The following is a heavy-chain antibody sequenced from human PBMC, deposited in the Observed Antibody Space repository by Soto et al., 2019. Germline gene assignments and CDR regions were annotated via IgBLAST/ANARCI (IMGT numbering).Heavy chain of an antibody. D-gene: IGHD3-3*01. CDR2: IIPVFGTP. CDR1: GGTFSSYT. CDR3: ARDRVTIFDRDDMDV. Sequence: GASVKVSCKISGGTFSSYTITWVRKAPGQGLESEAPGQGLEWMGGIIPVFGTPKYAPKFQGRITMNADESTSTVYMELRSLRSDDTAVYYCARDRVTIFDRDDMDVWGQGTTVTVSS. J-gene: IGHJ6*02. V-gene: IGHV1-69*13.